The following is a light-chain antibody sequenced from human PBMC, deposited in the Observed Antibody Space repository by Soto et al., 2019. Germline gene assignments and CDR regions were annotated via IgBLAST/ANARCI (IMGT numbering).Light chain of an antibody. Sequence: DIQMTQCPSSVSASVGDRVTITCRASQDISKWIAWYQQKPGRAPKLLIHTASTIQREVPSRFSVSGSGTELTLTISSLQPDEFATYYCQQYNTYSTFGQGARLE. CDR3: QQYNTYST. CDR2: TAS. V-gene: IGKV1D-16*01. J-gene: IGKJ5*01. CDR1: QDISKW.